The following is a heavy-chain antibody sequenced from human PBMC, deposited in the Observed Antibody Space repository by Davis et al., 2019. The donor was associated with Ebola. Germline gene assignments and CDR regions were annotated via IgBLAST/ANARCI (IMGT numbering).Heavy chain of an antibody. CDR2: ISGSGGST. J-gene: IGHJ4*02. CDR1: GFTFSSYS. D-gene: IGHD2-15*01. Sequence: GGSLRLSCAASGFTFSSYSMNWVRQAPGKGLEWVSAISGSGGSTYYADSVKGRFTISRDNSKNTLYLQMNSLRAEDTAVYYCARGVLDIVVVVAPPRFDYWGQGTLVTVSS. V-gene: IGHV3-23*01. CDR3: ARGVLDIVVVVAPPRFDY.